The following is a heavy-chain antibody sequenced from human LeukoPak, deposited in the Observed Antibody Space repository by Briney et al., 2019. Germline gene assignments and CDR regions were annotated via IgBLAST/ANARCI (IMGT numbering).Heavy chain of an antibody. V-gene: IGHV3-64*01. CDR1: GFTFSSYA. CDR2: ISSNGGST. Sequence: GGSLRLSCAASGFTFSSYAMHWVRQAPGKGLEYVSAISSNGGSTYYANSVKGRFTISRDNSKSTLYLQMGSLRAEDMAVYYCAREEDAFDIWGQGTMVTVSS. J-gene: IGHJ3*02. CDR3: AREEDAFDI.